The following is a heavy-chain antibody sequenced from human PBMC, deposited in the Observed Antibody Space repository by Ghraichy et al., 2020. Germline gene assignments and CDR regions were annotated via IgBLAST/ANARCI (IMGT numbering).Heavy chain of an antibody. V-gene: IGHV4-59*08. J-gene: IGHJ5*02. Sequence: SETLSLTCTVSGGSISSYYWSWIRQPPGKGLEWIGYIYYSGSTNYNPSLKSRVTISVDTSKNQFSLKLSSVTAADTAVYYCARTGGITMVRGVINRRNWFDPWGQGTLVTVSS. CDR3: ARTGGITMVRGVINRRNWFDP. D-gene: IGHD3-10*01. CDR2: IYYSGST. CDR1: GGSISSYY.